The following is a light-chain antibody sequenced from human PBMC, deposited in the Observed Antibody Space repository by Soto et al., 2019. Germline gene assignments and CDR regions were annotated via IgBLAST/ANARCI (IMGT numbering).Light chain of an antibody. CDR2: EVS. Sequence: QSALTHPPSAFGSPGQSVTISCTGTSTDVGGYNYISWYRHHPGKGPKLIIHEVSAQPSGDPTCFSGSKYGNTASLTAVGLNAEDAAFYYGNTYAGRNTRGVFGSATKVTV. J-gene: IGLJ1*01. CDR1: STDVGGYNY. CDR3: NTYAGRNTRGV. V-gene: IGLV2-8*01.